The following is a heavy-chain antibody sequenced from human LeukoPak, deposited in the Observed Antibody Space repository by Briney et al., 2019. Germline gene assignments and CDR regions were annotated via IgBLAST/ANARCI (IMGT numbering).Heavy chain of an antibody. Sequence: GGSLRPSRAASGFTFSSYWVHWVRQAPGKGLVWVSPINSDGSSTSYADSVKGRFTISRDNAKNTLSLQMNSLRAEDTAVYYCARVGGSNAFDIWGQRTVVIVSS. CDR2: INSDGSST. CDR1: GFTFSSYW. V-gene: IGHV3-74*01. D-gene: IGHD1-26*01. CDR3: ARVGGSNAFDI. J-gene: IGHJ3*02.